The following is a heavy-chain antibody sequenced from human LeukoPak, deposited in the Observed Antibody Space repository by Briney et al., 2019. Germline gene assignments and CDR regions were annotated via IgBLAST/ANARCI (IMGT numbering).Heavy chain of an antibody. V-gene: IGHV4-30-2*01. CDR1: GGSISCGGYS. CDR3: ARGGSSGYFDY. CDR2: IYHSGST. D-gene: IGHD3-22*01. Sequence: SQTLSLTCAVSGGSISCGGYSWSWIRQPPGKGLEWIGYIYHSGSTYYNPSLKSRVTISVDRSKNQFSLKLSSVTAADTAVYYCARGGSSGYFDYWGQGTLVTVSS. J-gene: IGHJ4*02.